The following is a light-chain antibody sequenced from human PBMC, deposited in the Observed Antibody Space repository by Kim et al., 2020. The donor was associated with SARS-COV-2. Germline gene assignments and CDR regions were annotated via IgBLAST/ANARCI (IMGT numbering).Light chain of an antibody. CDR1: SSDVGGYNY. CDR2: EVT. V-gene: IGLV2-8*01. Sequence: QSALTQPPSASGSPGQSVTISCTGTSSDVGGYNYVSWYQQHPGKAPKLMIYEVTKRPSGVSNRFSGSKSGNTASLTISGLQAEDEADYYCCSYVVFGGGTQLTVL. J-gene: IGLJ2*01. CDR3: CSYVV.